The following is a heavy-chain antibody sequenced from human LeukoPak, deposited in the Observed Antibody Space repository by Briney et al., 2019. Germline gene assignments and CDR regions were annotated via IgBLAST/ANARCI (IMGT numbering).Heavy chain of an antibody. V-gene: IGHV1-2*02. Sequence: GASVKLSCKASGYTFTGYYMHWVRHAPGQGLEWMGWINPNSGGTNYAQKFQGRVTITRDTSISTAYMELSRLRSDDTAVYYCARVGPVLRFLEFDPWGQGTLVTVSS. J-gene: IGHJ5*02. CDR2: INPNSGGT. CDR3: ARVGPVLRFLEFDP. D-gene: IGHD3-3*01. CDR1: GYTFTGYY.